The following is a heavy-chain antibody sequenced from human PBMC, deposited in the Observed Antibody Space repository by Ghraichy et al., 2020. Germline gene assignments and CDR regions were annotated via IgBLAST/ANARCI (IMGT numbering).Heavy chain of an antibody. CDR2: MNPRSGST. V-gene: IGHV1-2*02. CDR1: GYIFTDYY. Sequence: ASVKVSCKTSGYIFTDYYIHWIRQPPGQGFEWMGWMNPRSGSTNGAEKFQGRLTLTRDMSNTTAYMELTSLTPDDTAIYYCARVRPATRVLDSWGQGTLISVSS. J-gene: IGHJ4*02. CDR3: ARVRPATRVLDS. D-gene: IGHD5-12*01.